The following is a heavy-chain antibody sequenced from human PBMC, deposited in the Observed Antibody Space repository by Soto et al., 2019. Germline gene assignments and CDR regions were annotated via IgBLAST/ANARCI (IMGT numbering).Heavy chain of an antibody. CDR1: GFTFSSYW. CDR3: ARGGFRVTTRYFDL. D-gene: IGHD4-17*01. CDR2: INSDGSST. J-gene: IGHJ2*01. V-gene: IGHV3-74*01. Sequence: EVQLVESGGGLVQPGGSLRLSCAASGFTFSSYWMQWVRQAPGKGLVWVSRINSDGSSTSYADSVKGRFTISRDNAKNTLYLQMNSLRAEDTAVYYCARGGFRVTTRYFDLWGRGTLVTVSS.